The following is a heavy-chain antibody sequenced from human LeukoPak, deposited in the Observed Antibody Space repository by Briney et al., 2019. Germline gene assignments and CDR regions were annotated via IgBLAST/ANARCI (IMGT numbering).Heavy chain of an antibody. J-gene: IGHJ6*03. D-gene: IGHD1-7*01. CDR1: GFTFSSYW. CDR2: IKQDGSEK. CDR3: AREELDLHYYYYYYMDV. Sequence: GGSLRLSCVASGFTFSSYWMSWVRQAPGKGLEWVANIKQDGSEKYYVDSVKGRFTISRDNAKNSLYLQMNSLRAEDTAVYYCAREELDLHYYYYYYMDVWGKGTTVTVSS. V-gene: IGHV3-7*01.